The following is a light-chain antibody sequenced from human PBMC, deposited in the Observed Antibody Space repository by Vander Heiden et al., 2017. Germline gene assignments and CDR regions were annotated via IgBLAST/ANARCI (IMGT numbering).Light chain of an antibody. Sequence: EIVLTQSPGTLYLSPGERATLSCRASQSVSSSYSAWYQQKPGQAPRLPIYGASSRATGIPDRFSGSGSGTDFTLTISRLEPEDFAVYYCQQYGTSALTFGGGTKVEI. J-gene: IGKJ4*01. CDR2: GAS. CDR1: QSVSSSY. V-gene: IGKV3-20*01. CDR3: QQYGTSALT.